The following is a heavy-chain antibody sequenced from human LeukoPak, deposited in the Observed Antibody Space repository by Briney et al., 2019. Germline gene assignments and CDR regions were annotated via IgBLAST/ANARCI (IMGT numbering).Heavy chain of an antibody. Sequence: GRSLRLSCAASGFTFSSYGMHWVRQAPGKGLEWVAVIWYDGSNKYYADSVKGRFTISRDNSKNTLYLQMNSLRAEDTAVYYCAKDADFWSGYYGTDYWGQGTLVTVSS. J-gene: IGHJ4*02. CDR2: IWYDGSNK. CDR3: AKDADFWSGYYGTDY. D-gene: IGHD3-3*01. V-gene: IGHV3-33*06. CDR1: GFTFSSYG.